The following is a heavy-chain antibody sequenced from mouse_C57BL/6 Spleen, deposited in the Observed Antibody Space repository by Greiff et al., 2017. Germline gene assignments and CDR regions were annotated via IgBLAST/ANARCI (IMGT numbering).Heavy chain of an antibody. Sequence: VQLQQSGAELVKPGASVKLSCTASGFNIKDYYMHWVKQRTEQGLEWIGRIDPEDGDTKYAPKFQGKATITADTSSNTAYLQLSSLTSEDTAVXYCARDWCDGYPFYFDYWGQGTTLTVSS. J-gene: IGHJ2*01. CDR2: IDPEDGDT. CDR1: GFNIKDYY. D-gene: IGHD2-3*01. V-gene: IGHV14-2*01. CDR3: ARDWCDGYPFYFDY.